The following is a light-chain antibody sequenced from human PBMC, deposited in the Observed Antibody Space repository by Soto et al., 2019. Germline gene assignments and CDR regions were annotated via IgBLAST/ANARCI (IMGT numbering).Light chain of an antibody. J-gene: IGLJ2*01. V-gene: IGLV2-23*01. CDR2: EAT. Sequence: QSALTQPASVSGSPGQSITISCSGTSNDVGSFNLLSWYQQHPGKVPKLMIYEATKRPSGVSNRFSGSKSGNTASMTISGLQAEDEADDYCCSYARSSTVVFGGGTKLTVL. CDR1: SNDVGSFNL. CDR3: CSYARSSTVV.